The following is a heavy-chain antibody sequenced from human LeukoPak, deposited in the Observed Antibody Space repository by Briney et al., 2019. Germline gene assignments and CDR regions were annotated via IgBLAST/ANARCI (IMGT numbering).Heavy chain of an antibody. CDR3: AKETYYYGSSGYYEYYFDS. CDR1: GITFSSYA. CDR2: ISGSGGST. J-gene: IGHJ4*02. D-gene: IGHD3-22*01. Sequence: PGGSLRLSCAAAGITFSSYAMSWVRQAPGKGLEWVSGISGSGGSTYYADSVKGRFTISRDNSKNTLYLQMNSLRAEDTAVYYCAKETYYYGSSGYYEYYFDSWGQGTPVTVSS. V-gene: IGHV3-23*01.